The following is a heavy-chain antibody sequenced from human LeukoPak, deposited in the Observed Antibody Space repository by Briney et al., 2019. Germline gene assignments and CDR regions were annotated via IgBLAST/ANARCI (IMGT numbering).Heavy chain of an antibody. Sequence: SVKVSCKASGGTFSSYAISWVRQAPGQGLEWMGGIIPIFGTANYAQKFQGRVTIIADESTSTAYMELSSLRSEDTAVYYCARSPPDSYGTSSGYYYYGMDVWGQGTTVTVSS. CDR3: ARSPPDSYGTSSGYYYYGMDV. CDR2: IIPIFGTA. V-gene: IGHV1-69*13. CDR1: GGTFSSYA. D-gene: IGHD5-18*01. J-gene: IGHJ6*02.